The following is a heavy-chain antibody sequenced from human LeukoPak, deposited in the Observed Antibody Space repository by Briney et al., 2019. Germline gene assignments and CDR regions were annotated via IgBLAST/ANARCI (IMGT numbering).Heavy chain of an antibody. J-gene: IGHJ3*02. D-gene: IGHD1-26*01. V-gene: IGHV3-33*08. CDR1: GFTFSSYA. Sequence: GGSLRLSCAASGFTFSSYAMHWVRQAPGKGLEWVAVIWYDGSNKYYADSVKGRFTISRDNSKNTLYLQMNSLRAEDTAVYYCAREGGSYYAFDIWGQGTMVTVSS. CDR2: IWYDGSNK. CDR3: AREGGSYYAFDI.